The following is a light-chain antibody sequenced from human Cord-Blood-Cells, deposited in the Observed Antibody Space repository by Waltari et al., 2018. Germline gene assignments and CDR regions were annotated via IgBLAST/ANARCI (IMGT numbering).Light chain of an antibody. CDR1: SSDVGSYNL. J-gene: IGLJ3*02. Sequence: QSALTQPASVSGSPGQSITISCTGTSSDVGSYNLVSWYQQHPGKAPNLRIYEGSKRPSWVSNRFSGSKSGNTASLTISGLQAEDEADYYCCSYAGSSTWVFGGGTKLTVL. CDR2: EGS. V-gene: IGLV2-23*01. CDR3: CSYAGSSTWV.